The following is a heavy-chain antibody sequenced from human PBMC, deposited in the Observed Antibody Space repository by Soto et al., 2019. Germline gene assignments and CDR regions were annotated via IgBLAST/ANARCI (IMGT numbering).Heavy chain of an antibody. D-gene: IGHD4-17*01. CDR1: GGSISSSSYY. V-gene: IGHV4-39*01. CDR2: IYYSGST. Sequence: PSETLSLTCTVSGGSISSSSYYWGWIRQPPGKGLEWIGSIYYSGSTYYNPSLKSRVTISVDTSKNQFSLKLSSVTAADTAVYYCARQIYRDYELVDFDYWGQGTLVTVSS. J-gene: IGHJ4*02. CDR3: ARQIYRDYELVDFDY.